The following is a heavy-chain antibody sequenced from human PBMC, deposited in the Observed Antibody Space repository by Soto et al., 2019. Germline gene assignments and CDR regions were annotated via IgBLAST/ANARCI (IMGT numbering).Heavy chain of an antibody. Sequence: SETLSLTCTVSGASIITDNYFWVWIRQSPRRGLELIGSISYSGRTYDNPSLQSRVTISIDATKNQFSLKLTSVTTADTAVYYCARRRASDYGGNHHPYYFDRWGQGALVTSPQ. D-gene: IGHD4-17*01. V-gene: IGHV4-39*01. J-gene: IGHJ4*02. CDR1: GASIITDNYF. CDR2: ISYSGRT. CDR3: ARRRASDYGGNHHPYYFDR.